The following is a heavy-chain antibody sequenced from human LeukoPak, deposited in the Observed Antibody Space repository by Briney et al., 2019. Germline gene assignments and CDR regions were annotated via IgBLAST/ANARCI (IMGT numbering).Heavy chain of an antibody. J-gene: IGHJ4*02. CDR1: GGSIVTDSYY. V-gene: IGHV4-61*02. Sequence: PSETLSLTCTVSGGSIVTDSYYWSWIRQPAGKGREWIGRIYTSGSTNYNPSLKSRVTISVDTDKNQFSLKLTSVTAADTAVYYCARGLEWLLWSTYYFDYWGQGTLVTVSP. D-gene: IGHD3-3*01. CDR2: IYTSGST. CDR3: ARGLEWLLWSTYYFDY.